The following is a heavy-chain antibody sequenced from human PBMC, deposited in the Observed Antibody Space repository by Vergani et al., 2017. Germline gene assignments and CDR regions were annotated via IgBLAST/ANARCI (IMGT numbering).Heavy chain of an antibody. Sequence: EVQLLESGGGLVQPGGSLRLSCAASGFTFSSYAMSWVRQAPGKGLEWVSVIYSGGSTYYADSVKGRFTISRDNSKNTLYLQMNSLRAEDTAVYYCARDPATWGLDYWGQGTLVTVSS. V-gene: IGHV3-66*02. CDR1: GFTFSSYA. CDR3: ARDPATWGLDY. D-gene: IGHD7-27*01. CDR2: IYSGGST. J-gene: IGHJ4*02.